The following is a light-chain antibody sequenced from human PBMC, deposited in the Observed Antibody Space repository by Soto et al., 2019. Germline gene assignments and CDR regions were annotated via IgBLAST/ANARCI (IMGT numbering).Light chain of an antibody. V-gene: IGKV3-20*01. CDR1: QTFVSTY. J-gene: IGKJ4*01. Sequence: ELVLTQSPGTPSLSPGHRATLSCRASQTFVSTYLAWYQQKPGQAPRLLIYDASNRATGIPDRFSGSGSGPDFTLTISRLEPEDFAVYYCHYYGGSPTFGGGTKVEV. CDR2: DAS. CDR3: HYYGGSPT.